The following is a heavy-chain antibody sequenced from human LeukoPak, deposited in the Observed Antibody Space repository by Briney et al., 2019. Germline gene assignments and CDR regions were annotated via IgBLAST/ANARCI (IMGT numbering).Heavy chain of an antibody. Sequence: GGSLRLSCAASGFNFINAWMNWVRQAPGKGLEWIGRIKSKTDGGTIDFAAPVRGRFTISRDDSKNTLYLQMNSLKTEDTAVYYCTTDIWTSVALDYWGQGSLVTVSS. J-gene: IGHJ4*02. CDR3: TTDIWTSVALDY. CDR2: IKSKTDGGTI. V-gene: IGHV3-15*01. D-gene: IGHD6-19*01. CDR1: GFNFINAW.